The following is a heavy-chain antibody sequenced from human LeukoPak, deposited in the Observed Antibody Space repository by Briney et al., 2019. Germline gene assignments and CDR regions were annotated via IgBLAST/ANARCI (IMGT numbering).Heavy chain of an antibody. J-gene: IGHJ3*02. CDR3: AKGTTVAPGAFDI. V-gene: IGHV3-30*18. Sequence: GRSLRLSCAASGFTFSSYGMHWVRQAPGKGLEWVAVISYDGSNKYYADSVKGRFTISRDNSKNTLYLQVNSLRAEDTAVYYCAKGTTVAPGAFDIWGQGTMVTVSS. D-gene: IGHD4-23*01. CDR1: GFTFSSYG. CDR2: ISYDGSNK.